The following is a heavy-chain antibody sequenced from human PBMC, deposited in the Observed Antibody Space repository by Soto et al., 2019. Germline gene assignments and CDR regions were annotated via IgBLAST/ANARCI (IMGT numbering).Heavy chain of an antibody. CDR2: IWYDGSNK. J-gene: IGHJ4*02. Sequence: QVQLVESGGGVVQPGRSLRLSCAASGFTFSSYGMHWVRQAPGKGLEWVAVIWYDGSNKYYADSVKGRFTISRDNSKNTLYLQMNSLRAEDTAVYYGAREVNWNDKGVVYWGQGTLVTVSS. CDR1: GFTFSSYG. V-gene: IGHV3-33*01. D-gene: IGHD1-1*01. CDR3: AREVNWNDKGVVY.